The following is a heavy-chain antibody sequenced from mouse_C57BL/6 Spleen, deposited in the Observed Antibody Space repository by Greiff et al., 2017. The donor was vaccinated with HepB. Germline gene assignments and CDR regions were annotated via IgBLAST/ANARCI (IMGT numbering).Heavy chain of an antibody. J-gene: IGHJ3*01. Sequence: EVNLVESGEGLVKPGGSLKLSCAASGFTFSSYAMSWVRQTPEKRLEWVAYISSGGDYIYYADTVKGRFTISRDNARNTLYLQMSSLKSEATAMYYCTREGGYSPWFAYWGQGTLVTVSA. V-gene: IGHV5-9-1*02. CDR2: ISSGGDYI. CDR3: TREGGYSPWFAY. CDR1: GFTFSSYA. D-gene: IGHD2-3*01.